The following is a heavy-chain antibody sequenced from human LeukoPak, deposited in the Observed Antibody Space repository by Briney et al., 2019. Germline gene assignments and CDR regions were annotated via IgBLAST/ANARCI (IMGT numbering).Heavy chain of an antibody. V-gene: IGHV3-7*04. J-gene: IGHJ4*02. CDR1: GFTCSSYW. D-gene: IGHD3-16*01. Sequence: PGGSLRLSRAASGFTCSSYWMTWVRQAPGKGREWVANIKQDGSEQNYVDPVKGRFTISRDNAKNSLYLQIHSLRAEDTAVYYCARDGGAAYFDYWGQGTLVTVSS. CDR2: IKQDGSEQ. CDR3: ARDGGAAYFDY.